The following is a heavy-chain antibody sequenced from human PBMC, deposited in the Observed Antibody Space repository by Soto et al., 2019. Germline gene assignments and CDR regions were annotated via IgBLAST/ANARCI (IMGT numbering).Heavy chain of an antibody. V-gene: IGHV4-59*01. CDR3: ASSPGRGLDFDY. D-gene: IGHD3-10*01. J-gene: IGHJ4*02. CDR1: GGSISSYY. CDR2: IYYSGST. Sequence: SETLSLTCTVSGGSISSYYWSWIRQPPGKGLEWIGYIYYSGSTNYNPSLKSRVTISVDTSKNQFSLKLSSVTAADTAVYYCASSPGRGLDFDYWGQGTLVTVSS.